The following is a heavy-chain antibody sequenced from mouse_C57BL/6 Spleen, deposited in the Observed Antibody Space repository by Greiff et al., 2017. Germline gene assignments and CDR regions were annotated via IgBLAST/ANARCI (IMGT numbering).Heavy chain of an antibody. CDR2: IDPSDSYT. CDR1: GFTFTSYW. Sequence: QVQLQQPGAELVMPGASLKLSCKASGFTFTSYWMNWVQQSPGQGLEWIGEIDPSDSYTNYNQKFKGKSTLTVDKSSSPAYMQLSSLTSEVSAVYYCAREGYYGSSYSLAMDYWGQGTSVTVSS. D-gene: IGHD1-1*01. CDR3: AREGYYGSSYSLAMDY. V-gene: IGHV1-69*01. J-gene: IGHJ4*01.